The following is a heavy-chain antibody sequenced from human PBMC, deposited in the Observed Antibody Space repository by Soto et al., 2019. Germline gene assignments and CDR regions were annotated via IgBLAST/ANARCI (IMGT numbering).Heavy chain of an antibody. CDR1: GDTFNFYS. D-gene: IGHD3-10*01. V-gene: IGHV1-69*02. J-gene: IGHJ4*02. Sequence: QVQLVQSGAEVKSAGSSVKVSCKASGDTFNFYSINWVRQAPGLGLEWVGRVNPILSMSNYAQRFQGRVTRTADKSTGTAYMERRSLRAEDTAIYYCASNYGSGYRAFDSWGQGALVTVSS. CDR3: ASNYGSGYRAFDS. CDR2: VNPILSMS.